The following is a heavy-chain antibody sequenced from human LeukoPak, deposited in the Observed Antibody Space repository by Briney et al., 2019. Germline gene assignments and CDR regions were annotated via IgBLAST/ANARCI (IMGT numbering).Heavy chain of an antibody. CDR1: GGSISSGDYY. V-gene: IGHV4-30-4*01. CDR2: IYYSGST. CDR3: ARVMVRGVIGH. D-gene: IGHD3-10*01. Sequence: SETLSLTCTVSGGSISSGDYYWSWIRQPPGKGPEWIGYIYYSGSTYYNPSLKSRVTISVDTSKNQFSLKLSSVTAADTAVYYCARVMVRGVIGHWGQGTLVTVSS. J-gene: IGHJ4*02.